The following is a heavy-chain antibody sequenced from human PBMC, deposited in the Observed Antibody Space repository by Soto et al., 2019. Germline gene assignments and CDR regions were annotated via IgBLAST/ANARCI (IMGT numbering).Heavy chain of an antibody. CDR3: ARDGDTSGYYYFDY. CDR2: INYSGST. Sequence: QVQLQESGPGLVKPSETLSLTCTVSGGSVSSGSYYWTWMRQPPGKGLEWIGYINYSGSTSYNPSLKGRVDISVDTSKKQFSLKVSSVTAADTAVYYCARDGDTSGYYYFDYWGQGTLVTVSS. CDR1: GGSVSSGSYY. J-gene: IGHJ4*02. V-gene: IGHV4-61*01. D-gene: IGHD3-22*01.